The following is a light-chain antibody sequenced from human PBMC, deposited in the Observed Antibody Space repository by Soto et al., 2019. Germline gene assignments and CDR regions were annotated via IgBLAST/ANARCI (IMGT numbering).Light chain of an antibody. J-gene: IGKJ5*01. CDR1: QSFSSSY. Sequence: EIVLTQSPGTLSLSPGERATLSCRASQSFSSSYLAWYQQKPGQAPRLLIYGASSRATGIPDRFSGNGSGTDFTLTISRLEPEDFAVYYCQQYGSSPPGITFGQGTRLEIK. CDR3: QQYGSSPPGIT. CDR2: GAS. V-gene: IGKV3-20*01.